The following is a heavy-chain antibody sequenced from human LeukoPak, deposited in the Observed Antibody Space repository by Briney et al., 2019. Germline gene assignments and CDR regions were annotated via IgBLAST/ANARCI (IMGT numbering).Heavy chain of an antibody. CDR2: MNPNSGNT. J-gene: IGHJ5*02. CDR1: GYTFTSYD. D-gene: IGHD6-13*01. V-gene: IGHV1-8*01. Sequence: ASVKVSCKASGYTFTSYDINWVRQATGQGLEWMGWMNPNSGNTGYAQKFQGRVTMTRNTSISTAYMELSSLRSEDTAVYYCARRIAAAGTGGFDPWGQGTLVTVSS. CDR3: ARRIAAAGTGGFDP.